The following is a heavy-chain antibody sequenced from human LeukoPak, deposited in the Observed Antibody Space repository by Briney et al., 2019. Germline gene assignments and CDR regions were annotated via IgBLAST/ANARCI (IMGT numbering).Heavy chain of an antibody. CDR1: GYTLTELS. Sequence: ASVKVSCKVSGYTLTELSMHWVRQAPGKGLEWMGGFDPEDGETIYAQKFQGRVTMTEDTSTDTAYMELSSLRSEDTAVYYCATGGNVDTAMVPNYDESPFDYWGQGTLVTVSS. CDR3: ATGGNVDTAMVPNYDESPFDY. J-gene: IGHJ4*02. V-gene: IGHV1-24*01. CDR2: FDPEDGET. D-gene: IGHD5-18*01.